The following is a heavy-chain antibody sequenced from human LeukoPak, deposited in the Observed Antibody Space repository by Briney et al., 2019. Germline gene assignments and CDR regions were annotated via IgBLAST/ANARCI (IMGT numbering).Heavy chain of an antibody. J-gene: IGHJ3*02. CDR2: INHSGGT. D-gene: IGHD2-15*01. V-gene: IGHV4-34*01. CDR1: GGSFSGYY. CDR3: ARVKRRYCSGGSCYSGRSASDI. Sequence: SETLSLTCAVYGGSFSGYYWSWIRQPPGKGLEWIGEINHSGGTNYNPSLKSRVTISVDTSKNQFSLKLSSVTAADTAVYYCARVKRRYCSGGSCYSGRSASDIWGQGTMVTVSS.